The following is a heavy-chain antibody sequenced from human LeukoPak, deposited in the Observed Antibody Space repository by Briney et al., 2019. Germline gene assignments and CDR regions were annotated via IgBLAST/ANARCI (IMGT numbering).Heavy chain of an antibody. Sequence: GGSLRLSCAASGFTFSSYAMHWVRQAPGKGLEWVAVISYDGSNKYYADSVKGRFTISRDNSKNTLYLQMNSLRAEDTAVYYCAREGGDIVVVVAAPLPDYWGQGTLVTVSS. D-gene: IGHD2-15*01. CDR1: GFTFSSYA. J-gene: IGHJ4*02. CDR3: AREGGDIVVVVAAPLPDY. V-gene: IGHV3-30-3*01. CDR2: ISYDGSNK.